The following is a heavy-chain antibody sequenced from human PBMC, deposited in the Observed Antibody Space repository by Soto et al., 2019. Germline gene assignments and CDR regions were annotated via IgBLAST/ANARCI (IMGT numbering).Heavy chain of an antibody. CDR3: VRESGYCTDASCFRPGDY. V-gene: IGHV3-74*03. Sequence: PGGSLRLSCAASGFNFRTSWMRWVRQVPGEGLLWVARINSDGRRTTYADSVKGRFTVSRDNGRNTLYLQMNSLTAEDTAVYFCVRESGYCTDASCFRPGDYWGPGSLVTVSS. D-gene: IGHD2-8*02. CDR2: INSDGRRT. J-gene: IGHJ4*02. CDR1: GFNFRTSW.